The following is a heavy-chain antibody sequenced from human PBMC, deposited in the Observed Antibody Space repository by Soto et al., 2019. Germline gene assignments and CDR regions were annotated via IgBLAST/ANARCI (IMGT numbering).Heavy chain of an antibody. CDR2: IYYSGST. V-gene: IGHV4-39*01. J-gene: IGHJ4*02. CDR1: GGSISSSSYY. Sequence: SETLSLTCTVSGGSISSSSYYWGWIRQPPGKGLEWIGSIYYSGSTYYNPSLKSRVTISVDTSKNQFSLKLSSVTAADTAVYYCARLVFFLIAAADPRPYYFDYWRQGTLVTVSS. CDR3: ARLVFFLIAAADPRPYYFDY. D-gene: IGHD6-13*01.